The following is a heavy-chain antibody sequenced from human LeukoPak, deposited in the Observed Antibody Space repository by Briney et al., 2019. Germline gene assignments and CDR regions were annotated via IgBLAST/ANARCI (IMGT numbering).Heavy chain of an antibody. CDR1: GFTFSSYG. CDR2: ISYDGSNK. V-gene: IGHV3-30*18. J-gene: IGHJ3*02. D-gene: IGHD2-15*01. CDR3: AKEGSGGSDDDAFDT. Sequence: GGSLRLSCAASGFTFSSYGMHWVRQAPGKGLEWVAVISYDGSNKYYADSVKGRFTISRDNSKNTLYLQMNSLRAEDTAVYYCAKEGSGGSDDDAFDTWGQGTMVTVSS.